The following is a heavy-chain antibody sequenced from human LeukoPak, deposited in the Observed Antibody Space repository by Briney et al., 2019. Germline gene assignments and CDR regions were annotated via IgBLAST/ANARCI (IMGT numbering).Heavy chain of an antibody. CDR1: GGSISSYY. V-gene: IGHV4-59*01. Sequence: SETLSLTCTVSGGSISSYYWSWLRQPPGKGLEWIGYIFYSGSTNYNPSLKSRVTISVDTSKNQFSLKLSSVTAADTAVYYCARGGEMATIYCYYYMDVWGKGTTVTISS. D-gene: IGHD5-24*01. CDR3: ARGGEMATIYCYYYMDV. J-gene: IGHJ6*03. CDR2: IFYSGST.